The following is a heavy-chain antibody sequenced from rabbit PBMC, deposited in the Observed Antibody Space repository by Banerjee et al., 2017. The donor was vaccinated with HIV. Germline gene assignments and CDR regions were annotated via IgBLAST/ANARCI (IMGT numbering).Heavy chain of an antibody. CDR2: IYTGDGKT. Sequence: QEQLVESGGGLVKPEGSLKLSCTASGFSFSNKAVMCWVRQAPGKGLELVACIYTGDGKTLHASWAKGRFTISKTSSTTVTLQMTSLTAADTATYFCARNYVNAFDPWGPGTLVTVS. D-gene: IGHD1-1*01. V-gene: IGHV1S45*01. CDR1: GFSFSNKAV. J-gene: IGHJ2*01. CDR3: ARNYVNAFDP.